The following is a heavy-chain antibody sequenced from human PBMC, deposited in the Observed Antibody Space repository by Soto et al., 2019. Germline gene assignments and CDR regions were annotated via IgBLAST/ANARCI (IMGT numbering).Heavy chain of an antibody. D-gene: IGHD3-10*02. V-gene: IGHV1-8*01. CDR1: GYTFTTYD. Sequence: ASVKVSCKASGYTFTTYDINWVRQAAGQGLEWMGWMSPDSGTTGYAQKFQGRVTMTRDTSITTAYLELTSLKSEDTAVYYCSRGRPTQVVPIDVRRGANSFEPWGQGTLVTVS. CDR3: SRGRPTQVVPIDVRRGANSFEP. J-gene: IGHJ5*02. CDR2: MSPDSGTT.